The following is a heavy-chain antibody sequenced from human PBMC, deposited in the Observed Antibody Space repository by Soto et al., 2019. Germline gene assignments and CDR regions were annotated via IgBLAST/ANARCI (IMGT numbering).Heavy chain of an antibody. CDR2: IYYSGST. D-gene: IGHD3-22*01. CDR3: ARDRGPSSGYYPYWFAP. V-gene: IGHV4-59*01. Sequence: PSETLSLTCTVSGGSISSYYWSWIRQPPGKGLEWIGYIYYSGSTNYNPSLKSRVTITADESTSTAYMELSSLRSEDTAVYYCARDRGPSSGYYPYWFAPWGQGTLVTVSS. CDR1: GGSISSYY. J-gene: IGHJ5*02.